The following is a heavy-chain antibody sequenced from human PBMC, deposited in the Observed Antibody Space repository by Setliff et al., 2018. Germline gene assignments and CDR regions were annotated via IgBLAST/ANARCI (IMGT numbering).Heavy chain of an antibody. Sequence: SETLSLTCTVSGGSIRNYYWSWVRQPPGKGLEWIGEINHSGSTNYNPSLKSRVTISVDTSKNQFSLKLSSVTAADTAVYFCAREYVVISFVRNTHSHYGMDVWGQGTTVTVSS. CDR3: AREYVVISFVRNTHSHYGMDV. D-gene: IGHD2-21*01. CDR1: GGSIRNYY. V-gene: IGHV4-34*01. J-gene: IGHJ6*01. CDR2: INHSGST.